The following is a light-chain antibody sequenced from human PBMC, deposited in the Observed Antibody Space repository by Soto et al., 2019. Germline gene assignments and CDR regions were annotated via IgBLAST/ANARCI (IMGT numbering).Light chain of an antibody. CDR3: QQRSDWPRT. J-gene: IGKJ4*01. Sequence: EIVLTQSPATLSLSPLEIATLSFMASQSIRSYLAWYQQKPGQAPRLLLYDASNRATGIPARFSGSGSGTDFTLTISSLEPEDFAVYYCQQRSDWPRTFGGGTKVDIK. CDR1: QSIRSY. CDR2: DAS. V-gene: IGKV3-11*01.